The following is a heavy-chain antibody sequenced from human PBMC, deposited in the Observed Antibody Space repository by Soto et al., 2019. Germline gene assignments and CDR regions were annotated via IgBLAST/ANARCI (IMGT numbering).Heavy chain of an antibody. CDR1: GFTFSSYA. CDR2: ISYDGSNK. J-gene: IGHJ6*04. D-gene: IGHD6-19*01. V-gene: IGHV3-30-3*01. Sequence: HPGGSLRLSCAASGFTFSSYAMHWVRQAPGKGLEWVAVISYDGSNKYYADSVKGRFTISRDNSKNTLYLQMNSLRAEDTAVYYCARAVAGTWYGMDVWGKGTTVTVSS. CDR3: ARAVAGTWYGMDV.